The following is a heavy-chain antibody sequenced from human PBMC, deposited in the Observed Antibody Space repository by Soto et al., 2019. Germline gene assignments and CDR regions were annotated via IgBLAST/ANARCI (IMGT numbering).Heavy chain of an antibody. CDR1: GYTFTSYG. CDR3: ARNSGSYYYYGMDV. D-gene: IGHD1-26*01. J-gene: IGHJ6*02. V-gene: IGHV1-18*01. Sequence: ASVKVSCKASGYTFTSYGISWVRQAPGQGLEWMGWISAYNGNTNYAQKLQGRVTMTTDTSTSTAYMELRSLRSDDTAVYYCARNSGSYYYYGMDVWGQGTTVTVSS. CDR2: ISAYNGNT.